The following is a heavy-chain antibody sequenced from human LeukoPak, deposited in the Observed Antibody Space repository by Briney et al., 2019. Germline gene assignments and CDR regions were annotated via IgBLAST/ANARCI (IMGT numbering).Heavy chain of an antibody. CDR3: ARDRGSWRYFDY. Sequence: HPGGSLRLSCAASGFTFSSYEMNWVRQAPGKGLEWVAVIWYGGSNKYYEDSVKGRFTVSRDNSKNTLYLQMNSLRAEDTAVYYCARDRGSWRYFDYWGQGTLVTVSS. CDR2: IWYGGSNK. CDR1: GFTFSSYE. D-gene: IGHD6-13*01. V-gene: IGHV3-33*08. J-gene: IGHJ4*02.